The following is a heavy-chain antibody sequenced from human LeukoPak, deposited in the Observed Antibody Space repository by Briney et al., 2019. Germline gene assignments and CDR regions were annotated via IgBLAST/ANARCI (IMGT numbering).Heavy chain of an antibody. CDR2: IFYTGGT. V-gene: IGHV4-59*01. Sequence: SETLSLTCSVSGVSLNSYYWSWIRQPPGKELEWLAYIFYTGGTNYNPSLKSRVTISVDTSKNQFSLTLNSVTAADTAVYYCARGDFWSGSQPFDYWGQGTLVTVSS. CDR3: ARGDFWSGSQPFDY. J-gene: IGHJ4*02. D-gene: IGHD3-3*01. CDR1: GVSLNSYY.